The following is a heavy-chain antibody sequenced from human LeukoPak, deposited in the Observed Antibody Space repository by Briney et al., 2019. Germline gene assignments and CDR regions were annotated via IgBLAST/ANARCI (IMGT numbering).Heavy chain of an antibody. CDR1: GFTFSGSA. J-gene: IGHJ4*02. CDR2: IRSKTNSYAT. Sequence: GGSLKLSCAASGFTFSGSAMHWVRQTSGKGLEWVGRIRSKTNSYATAYAASVKGRFTISRDDSKNTAYLQMNSLKTEDTAVYYCTRIETTETGFDYWGQGTLVTVSS. V-gene: IGHV3-73*01. D-gene: IGHD4-17*01. CDR3: TRIETTETGFDY.